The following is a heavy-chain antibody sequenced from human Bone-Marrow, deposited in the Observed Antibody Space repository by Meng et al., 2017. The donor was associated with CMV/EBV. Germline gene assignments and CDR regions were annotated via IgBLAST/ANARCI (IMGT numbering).Heavy chain of an antibody. CDR3: ARGPVAVAGIVDY. CDR1: GYTFTGYY. V-gene: IGHV1-18*04. J-gene: IGHJ4*02. Sequence: ASVKVSCKASGYTFTGYYMHWVRQAPGQGLEWMGWISTDNGDTSYAQKFQGRITMTTDASTSTAYMELRSLRSDDSAVYYCARGPVAVAGIVDYWGQGTLVTVSS. CDR2: ISTDNGDT. D-gene: IGHD6-19*01.